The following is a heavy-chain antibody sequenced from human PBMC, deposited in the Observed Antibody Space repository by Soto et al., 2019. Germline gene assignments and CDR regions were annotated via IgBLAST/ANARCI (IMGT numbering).Heavy chain of an antibody. D-gene: IGHD6-13*01. CDR1: GFTFSSYA. Sequence: QVQLVESGGGVVQPGESLRLSCAASGFTFSSYAMHWVRQTPGKGLEWVAAISYDGTYKYHVDSVKGRLTISRDNSKNTLYLQMNSLRPEDTAVYYCARQGGSRGVWYFDYWGQGSVVTVSS. CDR2: ISYDGTYK. J-gene: IGHJ4*02. V-gene: IGHV3-30*03. CDR3: ARQGGSRGVWYFDY.